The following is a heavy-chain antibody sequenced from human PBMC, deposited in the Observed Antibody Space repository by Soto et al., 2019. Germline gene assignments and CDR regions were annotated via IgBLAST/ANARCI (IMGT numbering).Heavy chain of an antibody. J-gene: IGHJ6*02. Sequence: SETLSLTCTVSGGSINNYYWSWIRQPAGKGLEWIGRIYPSGNTNYNPSLKSRVIMSVDTPKDQFSLKLNSVTAADTTVYYCARGSLTMDVWGQGTTVTVSS. CDR3: ARGSLTMDV. CDR2: IYPSGNT. CDR1: GGSINNYY. V-gene: IGHV4-4*07. D-gene: IGHD3-10*01.